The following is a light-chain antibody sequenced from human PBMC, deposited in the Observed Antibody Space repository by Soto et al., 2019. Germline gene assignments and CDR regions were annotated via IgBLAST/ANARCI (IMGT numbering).Light chain of an antibody. CDR1: QSVLFSPTTHKS. CDR3: QQHHTTPYT. J-gene: IGKJ2*01. Sequence: DIVMTQSPDSLAVSLGERATINCTSSQSVLFSPTTHKSLAWYQQKPGRPPKLLIYWASTRQSGVPDRFSGSGSGTDCALTISSRQAEDVAVYYCQQHHTTPYTCGQGTKQEIK. V-gene: IGKV4-1*01. CDR2: WAS.